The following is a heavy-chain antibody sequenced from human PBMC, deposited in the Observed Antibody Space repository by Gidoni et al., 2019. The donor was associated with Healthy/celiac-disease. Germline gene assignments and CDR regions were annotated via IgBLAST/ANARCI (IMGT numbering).Heavy chain of an antibody. CDR1: GGSISSSSYL. CDR3: AARGYSGYERWGYYYYGMDV. D-gene: IGHD5-12*01. V-gene: IGHV4-39*01. J-gene: IGHJ6*02. CDR2: IYYSGST. Sequence: QLQLQESGPGLVKPSETLSLTCTVSGGSISSSSYLWGWIRQPPGKGLGGIGSIYYSGSTYYNPSLKSRVTISVDTSKNQFSLKLSSVTAADTAVYYCAARGYSGYERWGYYYYGMDVWGQGTTVTVSS.